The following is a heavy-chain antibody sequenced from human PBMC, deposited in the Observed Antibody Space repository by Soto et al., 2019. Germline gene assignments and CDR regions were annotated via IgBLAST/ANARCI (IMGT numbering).Heavy chain of an antibody. J-gene: IGHJ4*02. Sequence: EVQLVESGGGLVQPGGSLRLSCAASGFTFSSYWMHWVRQAPGKGLVWVSRINSDGSSTSYADSVKGRFTISRDNAKNTLYLQMNSLRAEDTAVYYCASYKQWLVKEDYWGQGTLVTVSS. D-gene: IGHD6-19*01. CDR1: GFTFSSYW. CDR2: INSDGSST. V-gene: IGHV3-74*01. CDR3: ASYKQWLVKEDY.